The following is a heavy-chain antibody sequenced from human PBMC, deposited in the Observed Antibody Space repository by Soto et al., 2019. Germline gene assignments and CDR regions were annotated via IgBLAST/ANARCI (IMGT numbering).Heavy chain of an antibody. D-gene: IGHD6-19*01. CDR2: ISGSDGST. J-gene: IGHJ4*02. CDR1: GFTFSSYA. Sequence: GGSLRLSCAASGFTFSSYAMSWVRQAPGKGLEWVSVISGSDGSTYYADSVKGRFTISRDNSKNTLYLQMNSLRAEDTAVYYCAKGGDSNGWTFINYWGQGTLVTVSS. V-gene: IGHV3-23*01. CDR3: AKGGDSNGWTFINY.